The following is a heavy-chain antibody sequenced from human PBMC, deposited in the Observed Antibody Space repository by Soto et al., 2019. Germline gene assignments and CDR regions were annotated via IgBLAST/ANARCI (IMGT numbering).Heavy chain of an antibody. CDR2: INHSGST. CDR3: ASGGAFGYLNWFDP. CDR1: GGSFSGYY. J-gene: IGHJ5*02. Sequence: PSETLSLTCAVYGGSFSGYYWSWIRQPPGKGLEWIGEINHSGSTNYNPSLKSRVTISVDTSKNQFSLKLSSVTAADTAVYYCASGGAFGYLNWFDPRGQGTMVTVS. D-gene: IGHD5-12*01. V-gene: IGHV4-34*01.